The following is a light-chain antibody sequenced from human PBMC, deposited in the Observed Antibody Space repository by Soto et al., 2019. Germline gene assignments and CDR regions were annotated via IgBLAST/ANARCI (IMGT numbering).Light chain of an antibody. Sequence: DIQMTQSPSSLSALVGDRVTISCRASQTISTFLNWYQQKPGTAPRLLIYRASSVNSGVPPRFSGSGSGRDFTLTISSLRPEDIATYFCQQSYSSPPWTFGQGTKVEV. J-gene: IGKJ1*01. V-gene: IGKV1-39*01. CDR3: QQSYSSPPWT. CDR2: RAS. CDR1: QTISTF.